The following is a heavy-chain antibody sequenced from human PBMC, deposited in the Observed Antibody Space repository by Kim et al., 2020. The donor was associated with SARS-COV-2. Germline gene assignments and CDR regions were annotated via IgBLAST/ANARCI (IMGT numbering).Heavy chain of an antibody. CDR3: AGGSSWPLSGMDV. CDR2: ISAYSGNT. Sequence: ASVKVSCKASTDTFASHDINWVRQAPGQRLEWMGWISAYSGNTKYAQKLQGRVTMTTDTSTSTAYMELRSLRSDDTAVYYCAGGSSWPLSGMDVCGQGTT. CDR1: TDTFASHD. V-gene: IGHV1-18*01. J-gene: IGHJ6*02. D-gene: IGHD2-2*01.